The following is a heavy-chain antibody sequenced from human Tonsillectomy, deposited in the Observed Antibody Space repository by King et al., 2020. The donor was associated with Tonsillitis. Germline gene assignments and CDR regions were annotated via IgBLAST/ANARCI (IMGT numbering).Heavy chain of an antibody. CDR2: IYYSGST. V-gene: IGHV4-39*01. Sequence: QLQESGPGLVKPSETLSLTCIVSGGSISSRSYYWGWVRQPPGKGLEWIGSIYYSGSTYYNPSLKVRVTISVDTSKNQFSLKLSSVTAADTAVYYCARLLVGATSDYWGQGTLVTVSS. CDR3: ARLLVGATSDY. D-gene: IGHD1-26*01. J-gene: IGHJ4*02. CDR1: GGSISSRSYY.